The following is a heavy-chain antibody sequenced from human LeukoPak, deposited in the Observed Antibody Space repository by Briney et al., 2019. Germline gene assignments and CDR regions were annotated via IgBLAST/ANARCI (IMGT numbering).Heavy chain of an antibody. CDR1: GFTFNNYW. J-gene: IGHJ6*02. CDR3: ARRGTGHGMDV. V-gene: IGHV3-74*01. D-gene: IGHD1-1*01. CDR2: INNDGSSA. Sequence: GGSLRLSCAASGFTFNNYWIHWVRQVPGRGLVWVSRINNDGSSASYVDSVKGRFTISRDNAKNTLFLQMNSLRAEDTAVYYCARRGTGHGMDVWGQGTTVIVSS.